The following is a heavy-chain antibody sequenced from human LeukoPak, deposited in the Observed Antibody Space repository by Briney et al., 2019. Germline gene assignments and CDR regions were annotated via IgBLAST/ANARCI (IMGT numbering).Heavy chain of an antibody. D-gene: IGHD1-1*01. J-gene: IGHJ6*02. CDR1: GYTFTSYA. CDR3: ARELERDQVYYYGMDV. Sequence: GASVKVSCKASGYTFTSYAMNWVRQAPGQGLEWMGWINTNTGNPTYAQGFTGRFVFSLDTSVSTAYLQISSLKAEDTAVYYCARELERDQVYYYGMDVWGQGTTVTVSS. CDR2: INTNTGNP. V-gene: IGHV7-4-1*02.